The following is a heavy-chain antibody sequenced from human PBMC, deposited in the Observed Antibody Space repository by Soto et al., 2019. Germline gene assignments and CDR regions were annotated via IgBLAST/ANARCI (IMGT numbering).Heavy chain of an antibody. V-gene: IGHV3-30-3*01. CDR1: GFTFSSYA. D-gene: IGHD6-6*01. CDR2: ISYDGSNK. Sequence: QVQLVESGGGVVQPGRSLRLSCAASGFTFSSYAMHWVRQAPGKGLEWVAVISYDGSNKYYADSVKGRFTISRDNSKNTLYLQMNSLRAEDTAVYYCARDPGSTRSFDYWGQGTLVTVSS. J-gene: IGHJ4*02. CDR3: ARDPGSTRSFDY.